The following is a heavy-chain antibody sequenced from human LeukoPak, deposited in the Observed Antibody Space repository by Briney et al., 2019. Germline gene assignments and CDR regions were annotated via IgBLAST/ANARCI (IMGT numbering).Heavy chain of an antibody. V-gene: IGHV3-11*04. D-gene: IGHD6-19*01. CDR1: GFTFSDYY. J-gene: IGHJ6*03. CDR2: ISSSGSTI. CDR3: ARRVSVAGIAYYYYYMDV. Sequence: GGSLRLSCAASGFTFSDYYMSWIRQAPGKGLEWVSYISSSGSTIYYADSVKGRFTISRDNAKNSLYLQMNSLRAEDTAVYYCARRVSVAGIAYYYYYMDVWGKGTTVTVSS.